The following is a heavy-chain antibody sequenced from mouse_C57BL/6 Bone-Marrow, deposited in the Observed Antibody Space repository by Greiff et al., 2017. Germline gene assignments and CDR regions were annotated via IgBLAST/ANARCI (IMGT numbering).Heavy chain of an antibody. J-gene: IGHJ3*01. V-gene: IGHV14-1*01. CDR3: TRGGYYYGSSPGFAY. CDR2: IDPEDGDT. Sequence: EVQLQQSGAELVRPGASVKLSCTASGFNIKDYYMHWVKQRPEQGLEWIGRIDPEDGDTEYAPKFQVKATMTADTSSNTAYLQLSSLTSEDTAVYYCTRGGYYYGSSPGFAYWCQGTLVTVSA. CDR1: GFNIKDYY. D-gene: IGHD1-1*01.